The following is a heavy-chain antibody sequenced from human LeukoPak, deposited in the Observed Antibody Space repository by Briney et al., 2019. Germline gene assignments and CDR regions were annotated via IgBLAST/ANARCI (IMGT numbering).Heavy chain of an antibody. J-gene: IGHJ4*02. V-gene: IGHV3-30*18. CDR1: GFTFSSYG. CDR2: ISYDGSNK. D-gene: IGHD2-15*01. CDR3: AKDRPFVVVVAATPPLFDY. Sequence: PGRSLRLSCVASGFTFSSYGMHWVRQAPGKGLEWVAVISYDGSNKYYADSVKGRFTISRDNSKNTLYLQMNSLRAEDTAVYYCAKDRPFVVVVAATPPLFDYWGQGTLVTVSS.